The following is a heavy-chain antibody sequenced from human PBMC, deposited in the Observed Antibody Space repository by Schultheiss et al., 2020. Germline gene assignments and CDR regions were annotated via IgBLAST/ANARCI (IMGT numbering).Heavy chain of an antibody. J-gene: IGHJ3*02. D-gene: IGHD3-10*01. CDR3: ARGGGDLGAFDI. CDR2: IYHSGST. Sequence: SETLSLTCAVYGGSFSGYYWSWIRQPPGKGLEWIGNIYHSGSTYYNPSLKSRVTISVDRSKTQFSLKLSSVTAADTAVYYCARGGGDLGAFDIWGQGTMVTVSS. V-gene: IGHV4-34*01. CDR1: GGSFSGYY.